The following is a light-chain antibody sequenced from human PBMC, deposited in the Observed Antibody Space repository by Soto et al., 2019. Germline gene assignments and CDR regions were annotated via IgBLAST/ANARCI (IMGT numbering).Light chain of an antibody. V-gene: IGLV2-14*03. CDR3: TSYINDATP. J-gene: IGLJ3*02. Sequence: QSALTQPASVSGSPGQSITISCTVASSDVRSYNFVSWYQQHPGKAPKLLIYDVSHRPSGVSDRFSGSKSGNTASLTISGLQADDEAGYYCTSYINDATPFGGGTKVTVL. CDR2: DVS. CDR1: SSDVRSYNF.